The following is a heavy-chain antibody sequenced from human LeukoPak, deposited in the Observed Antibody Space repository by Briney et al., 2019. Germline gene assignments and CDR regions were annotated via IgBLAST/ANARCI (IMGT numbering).Heavy chain of an antibody. J-gene: IGHJ5*02. V-gene: IGHV1-2*02. CDR3: ARDLGSIFGVVTPNWFDP. D-gene: IGHD3-3*01. CDR1: GYTFTGYY. CDR2: INPNSGGT. Sequence: ASVKVSCKGSGYTFTGYYMHWVRQAPGQGLEWMGWINPNSGGTNYAQKFQGRVTMTRDPSISTAYMELSRLRSDDTAVYYCARDLGSIFGVVTPNWFDPWGQGTLVTVSS.